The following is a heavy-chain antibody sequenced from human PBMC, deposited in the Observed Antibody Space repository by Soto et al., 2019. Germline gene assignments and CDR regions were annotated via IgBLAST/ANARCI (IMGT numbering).Heavy chain of an antibody. CDR1: GFTFSSYA. CDR3: AKDGVLEWLMDYYYYMDV. V-gene: IGHV3-23*01. J-gene: IGHJ6*03. CDR2: ISGSGGST. Sequence: EVQLLESGGGLVQPGGSLRLSCAASGFTFSSYAMSWVRQAPGKGLEWDSAISGSGGSTYYADSVKGRFTISRDNSKNTLYLQMNSLRAEDTAVYYCAKDGVLEWLMDYYYYMDVWGKGTTVTVSS. D-gene: IGHD3-3*01.